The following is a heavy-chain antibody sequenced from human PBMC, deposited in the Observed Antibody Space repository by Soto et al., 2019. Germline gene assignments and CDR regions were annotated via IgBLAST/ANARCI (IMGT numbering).Heavy chain of an antibody. CDR3: ARDIGSGCLDP. Sequence: SETLSLTCTVSGGSISSYYWSWIRQPPGKGLEWIGYIYYSGSTNYNPSLKSRVTISVDTSKNQFSLKLSSVTAADTAVYYCARDIGSGCLDPWGQGTLVTVSS. CDR2: IYYSGST. J-gene: IGHJ5*02. CDR1: GGSISSYY. V-gene: IGHV4-59*01. D-gene: IGHD6-19*01.